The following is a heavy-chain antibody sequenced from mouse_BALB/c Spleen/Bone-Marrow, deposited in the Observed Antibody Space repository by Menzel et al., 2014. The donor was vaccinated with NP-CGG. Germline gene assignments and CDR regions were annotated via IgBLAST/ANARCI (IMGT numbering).Heavy chain of an antibody. Sequence: QVQLQQSGAEVVKPGASVRLSCKTSGYTFTNYWMHWVKQRPGQGLEWIGDINPSNGRTTYSEKFKGKATLTVDTSSSTADMQRSSLTSEDAAVYCCARYYSEYFDVWGAGTTVTVAS. V-gene: IGHV1S81*02. CDR3: ARYYSEYFDV. J-gene: IGHJ1*01. CDR1: GYTFTNYW. D-gene: IGHD1-1*01. CDR2: INPSNGRT.